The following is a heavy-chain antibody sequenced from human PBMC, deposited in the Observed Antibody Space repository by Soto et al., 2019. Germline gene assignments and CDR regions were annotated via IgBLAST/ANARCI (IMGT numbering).Heavy chain of an antibody. CDR1: GGSISSSTYY. J-gene: IGHJ4*02. V-gene: IGHV4-39*01. CDR3: ARLNYDSSGYRLDY. D-gene: IGHD3-22*01. CDR2: IYYSGST. Sequence: QLQLQESGPGLVKPSETLSLTCTVSGGSISSSTYYWGWIRQPPGKGLEWIGNIYYSGSTSYNPSLKSRVTISVDTSKNQFSLKLASVTAADTALYYCARLNYDSSGYRLDYWGQGTLVTVSS.